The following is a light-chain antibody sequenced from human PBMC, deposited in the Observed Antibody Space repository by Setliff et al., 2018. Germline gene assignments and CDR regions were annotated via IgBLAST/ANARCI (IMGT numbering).Light chain of an antibody. J-gene: IGLJ1*01. CDR1: CSNIGSNT. V-gene: IGLV1-44*01. Sequence: QSVLTQPPSASGTPGQRVTISCSGSCSNIGSNTVNWYQQLPGTAPKLLIYSNNQRPSGVPDRFSGSESGTSASLAISGLQSEDEADYYCAAWDDSLNGHVFGTGTKVTVL. CDR3: AAWDDSLNGHV. CDR2: SNN.